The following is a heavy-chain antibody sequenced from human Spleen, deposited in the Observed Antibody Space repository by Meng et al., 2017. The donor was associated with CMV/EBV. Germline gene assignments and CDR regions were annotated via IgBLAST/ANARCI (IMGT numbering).Heavy chain of an antibody. D-gene: IGHD1-26*01. Sequence: GESLKISCAASDFTLSNYYISWVRQPPGEGLEWLSAITSDATMYYADSVKGRFTISRDNAKNSLYLQMSSLRAEDTAVYYCATGGVGVSVPLAYWGQGALVTVSS. J-gene: IGHJ4*02. CDR1: DFTLSNYY. V-gene: IGHV3-69-1*02. CDR3: ATGGVGVSVPLAY. CDR2: ITSDATM.